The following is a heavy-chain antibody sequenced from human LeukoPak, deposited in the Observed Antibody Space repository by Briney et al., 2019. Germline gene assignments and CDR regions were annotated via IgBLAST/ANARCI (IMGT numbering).Heavy chain of an antibody. CDR2: ISYDGSNK. J-gene: IGHJ4*02. V-gene: IGHV3-30*03. Sequence: GGSLRLSCAASGFTFSSYGMHWVRQAPGKGLEWVAVISYDGSNKYYADSVKGRFTISRDNSKNTLYLQMNSLRAEDTAVYYCATAPGWVRGVMGYFDYWGQGTLVTVSS. D-gene: IGHD3-10*01. CDR1: GFTFSSYG. CDR3: ATAPGWVRGVMGYFDY.